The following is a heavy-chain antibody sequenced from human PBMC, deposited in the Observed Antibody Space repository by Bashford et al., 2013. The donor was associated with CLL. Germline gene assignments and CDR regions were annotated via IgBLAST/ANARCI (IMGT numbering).Heavy chain of an antibody. CDR1: GGSFTTYS. Sequence: SCKASGGSFTTYSMNWVRQAPGKGLEWVSSISSSSSIYYADSVRGRFTISRDNAKNSLYLQMNSLRAEDTAVYYCASDRNGMDVWGQGTTVTVSS. J-gene: IGHJ6*02. CDR3: ASDRNGMDV. V-gene: IGHV3-21*01. CDR2: ISSSSSI.